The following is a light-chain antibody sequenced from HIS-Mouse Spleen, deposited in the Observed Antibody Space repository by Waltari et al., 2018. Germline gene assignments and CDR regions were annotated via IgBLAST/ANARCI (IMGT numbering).Light chain of an antibody. J-gene: IGKJ4*01. CDR3: QQYYSTPLT. CDR1: QSVLYSSNNKNY. V-gene: IGKV4-1*01. Sequence: DIVMTQSPDSLAVSLGERATINCKSSQSVLYSSNNKNYLAWYQQKPGQPPKLPIYLASTRESGVPDRFSGSGSGTDFTLTISSLQAEDVAVYYCQQYYSTPLTFGGGTKVEIK. CDR2: LAS.